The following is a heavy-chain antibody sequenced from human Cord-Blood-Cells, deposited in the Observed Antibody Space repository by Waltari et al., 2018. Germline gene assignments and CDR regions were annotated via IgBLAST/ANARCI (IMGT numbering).Heavy chain of an antibody. D-gene: IGHD1-26*01. CDR1: GYSISSGYY. J-gene: IGHJ4*02. V-gene: IGHV4-38-2*01. Sequence: QVQLQESGPGLVKPSATLSLTCPVSGYSISSGYYWGWIRQPQGKGLEWIGSIYHSGSTYYNPSLKSRVTISVDTSKNQFSLKLSSVTAADTAVYYCARNSGSYELYYWGQGTLVTVSS. CDR3: ARNSGSYELYY. CDR2: IYHSGST.